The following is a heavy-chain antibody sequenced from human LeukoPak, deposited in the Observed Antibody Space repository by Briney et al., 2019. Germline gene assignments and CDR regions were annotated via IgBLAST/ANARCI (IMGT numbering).Heavy chain of an antibody. D-gene: IGHD6-13*01. Sequence: ASVKVSCKASGYTFTSYDINWVRQATGQGLEWMGWMNPNSGNTGYAQKFQGRVTITRSTSISTAYMELSSLRSEATAVYYCARDPSSWTPYWYFDLWGRGTLVTVSS. J-gene: IGHJ2*01. V-gene: IGHV1-8*03. CDR1: GYTFTSYD. CDR3: ARDPSSWTPYWYFDL. CDR2: MNPNSGNT.